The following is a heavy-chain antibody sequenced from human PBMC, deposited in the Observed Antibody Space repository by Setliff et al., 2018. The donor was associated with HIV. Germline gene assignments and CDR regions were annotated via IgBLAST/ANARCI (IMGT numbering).Heavy chain of an antibody. CDR1: GGSIDSGNYD. Sequence: SETLSLTCTVSGGSIDSGNYDWNWVRQPGGKGLEWIGRIYTRGSTKYSPTFESRVTMSLDTSKNQFSLNLRSVTAADTAVYYCARGMVVAAGWYFDLWGRGTLVTAPQ. CDR2: IYTRGST. J-gene: IGHJ2*01. V-gene: IGHV4-61*02. CDR3: ARGMVVAAGWYFDL. D-gene: IGHD2-15*01.